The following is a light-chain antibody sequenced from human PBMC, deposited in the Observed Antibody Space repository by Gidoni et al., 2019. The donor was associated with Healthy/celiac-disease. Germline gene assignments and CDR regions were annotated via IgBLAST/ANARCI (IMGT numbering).Light chain of an antibody. V-gene: IGKV1-39*01. CDR1: QSISSY. CDR2: AAS. Sequence: DILMPQSPSSLSASVGDRVTITCRASQSISSYLNWYQQKPGKAPKLLIYAASSLQSGVPSSFSGSGSGTDFTLTISSLQPEDCATYYCQQSYSTPFTFGPGTKVDIK. CDR3: QQSYSTPFT. J-gene: IGKJ3*01.